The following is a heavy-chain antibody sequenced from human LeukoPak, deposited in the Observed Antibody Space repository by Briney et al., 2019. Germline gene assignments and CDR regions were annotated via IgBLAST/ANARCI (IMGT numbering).Heavy chain of an antibody. Sequence: GASVKVSCKASGYTFTSYGISWVRQAPGQGLEWMGWISAYNGNTNYAQRLQGRVTMTTDTSTSTAYMELRSLRSDDTAVYYCARYDWSYSDENFDYWGQGTLVTVSS. V-gene: IGHV1-18*01. D-gene: IGHD1-1*01. J-gene: IGHJ4*02. CDR3: ARYDWSYSDENFDY. CDR2: ISAYNGNT. CDR1: GYTFTSYG.